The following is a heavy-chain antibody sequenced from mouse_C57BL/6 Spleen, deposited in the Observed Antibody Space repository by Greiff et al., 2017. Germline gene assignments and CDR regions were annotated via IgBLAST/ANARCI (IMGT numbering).Heavy chain of an antibody. Sequence: VQLQQSGAELARPGASVKLSCKASGYTFTSYGISWVKQRTGQGLEWIGEIYPRSGNTYYNEKFKGKATLTADTSSSTAYMELRSLTSEDSAFYFCSRPTTGAMDYWGQGTSVTVSS. CDR1: GYTFTSYG. CDR2: IYPRSGNT. J-gene: IGHJ4*01. CDR3: SRPTTGAMDY. V-gene: IGHV1-81*01. D-gene: IGHD1-1*01.